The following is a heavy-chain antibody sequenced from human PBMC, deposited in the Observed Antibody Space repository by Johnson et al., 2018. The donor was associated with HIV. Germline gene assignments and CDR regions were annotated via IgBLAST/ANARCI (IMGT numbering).Heavy chain of an antibody. Sequence: QVQLLESGGGVVQPGRSLRLSCAASGFTFSSYGMHWVRQAPGKGLEWVAIIWYDGSNEYYADSVKGRFTISRDNSKNTLNLQMNSLRAEDRGVYYCSKGQLARGCFDIWCQGTMVSVSS. CDR1: GFTFSSYG. CDR2: IWYDGSNE. J-gene: IGHJ3*02. CDR3: SKGQLARGCFDI. V-gene: IGHV3-33*06.